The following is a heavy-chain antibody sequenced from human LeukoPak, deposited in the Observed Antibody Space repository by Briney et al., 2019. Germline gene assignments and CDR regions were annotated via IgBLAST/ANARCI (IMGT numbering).Heavy chain of an antibody. CDR1: GFTFSSYG. CDR2: ISYDGSNK. V-gene: IGHV3-30*03. J-gene: IGHJ4*02. CDR3: ALGAAAEG. D-gene: IGHD6-13*01. Sequence: PGGSLRLSCAASGFTFSSYGMHWVRQAPGKGLEWVAVISYDGSNKYYADSVKGRFTISRDNSKNTLYLQMNSLRAEDTAVYYCALGAAAEGWGQGTLVTVSS.